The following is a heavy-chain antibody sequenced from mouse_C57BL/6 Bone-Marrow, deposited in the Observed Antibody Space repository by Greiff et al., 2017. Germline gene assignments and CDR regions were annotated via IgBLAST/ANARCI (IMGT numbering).Heavy chain of an antibody. J-gene: IGHJ4*01. CDR3: TRSENSTYAMDY. CDR1: GYTFTDYE. Sequence: QVQLQQSGAELVRPGASVTLSCKASGYTFTDYEMHWVKQTPVHGLEWIGAIDPETGGTAYNQKFKGKAILTADKSSSTAYMALRSLTSEDSAVYYCTRSENSTYAMDYWGQGTSVTGSS. CDR2: IDPETGGT. D-gene: IGHD2-5*01. V-gene: IGHV1-15*01.